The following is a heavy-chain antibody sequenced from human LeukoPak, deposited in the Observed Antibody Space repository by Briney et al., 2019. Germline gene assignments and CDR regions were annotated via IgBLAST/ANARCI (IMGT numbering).Heavy chain of an antibody. J-gene: IGHJ4*02. CDR2: IYYSGST. Sequence: PSETLSLTCTVSGGSISSSSYYWGWIRQPPGKGLEWIGSIYYSGSTYYNPSLKSRVTISVDTSKNQFSLKLSSVTAADTAVYYRARVRITMIALDYWGQGTLVTVSS. CDR1: GGSISSSSYY. V-gene: IGHV4-39*07. D-gene: IGHD3-22*01. CDR3: ARVRITMIALDY.